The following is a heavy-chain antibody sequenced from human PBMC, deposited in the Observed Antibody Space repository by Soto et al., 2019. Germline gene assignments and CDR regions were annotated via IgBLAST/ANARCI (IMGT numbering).Heavy chain of an antibody. D-gene: IGHD3-16*01. J-gene: IGHJ6*02. Sequence: SETLSLTCAVYGGSFSGSYWSWIRQPPGKGLEWIGEINHSGSTNYNPSLKSRVTISVDTSKNQFSLKLSSVTAADTAVYYCARGGMLPNYYYGMDVWGQGTTVTVSS. CDR2: INHSGST. V-gene: IGHV4-34*01. CDR3: ARGGMLPNYYYGMDV. CDR1: GGSFSGSY.